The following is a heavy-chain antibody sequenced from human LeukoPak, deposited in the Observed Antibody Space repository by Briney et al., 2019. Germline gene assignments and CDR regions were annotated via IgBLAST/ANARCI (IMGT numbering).Heavy chain of an antibody. J-gene: IGHJ3*02. V-gene: IGHV4-59*01. CDR2: IYYSGST. Sequence: SETLSLTCTVSGGSISSYYWSWIRQPPGKGLEWIGYIYYSGSTNYNPSLKSRVTISVDTSKNQFSLKLSSVTAADTAVYYCARGKVYYDSSGYYLPDAFDIWGQGTMVTVSS. D-gene: IGHD3-22*01. CDR3: ARGKVYYDSSGYYLPDAFDI. CDR1: GGSISSYY.